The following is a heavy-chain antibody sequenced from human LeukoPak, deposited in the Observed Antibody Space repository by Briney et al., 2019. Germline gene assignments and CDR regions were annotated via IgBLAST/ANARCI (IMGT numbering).Heavy chain of an antibody. J-gene: IGHJ4*02. V-gene: IGHV1-18*01. CDR3: ARDRATMVRGVVDY. Sequence: GASMKVSCKASGYTFTSYGISWVRQAPGQGLEWMGWISVYNGNTKYPQKLQGRVTMTTDTSTNTAYMELRSLRSDDTAVYYCARDRATMVRGVVDYWGQGTLVTVSS. CDR2: ISVYNGNT. D-gene: IGHD3-10*01. CDR1: GYTFTSYG.